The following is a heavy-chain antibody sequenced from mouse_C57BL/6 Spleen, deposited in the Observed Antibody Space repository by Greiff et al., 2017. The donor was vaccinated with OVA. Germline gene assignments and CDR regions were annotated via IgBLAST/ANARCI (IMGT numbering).Heavy chain of an antibody. CDR1: GFSLTSYG. D-gene: IGHD4-1*01. V-gene: IGHV2-5*01. CDR3: AKEDWAFYAMDY. CDR2: IWRGGST. Sequence: QVQLQQSGPGLVQPSQSLSITCTVSGFSLTSYGVHWVRQSPGKGLEWLGVIWRGGSTDYNAAFMSRLSITKNNSKSHVFFKMNSLQADDTAIYSCAKEDWAFYAMDYWGQGTSVTVSS. J-gene: IGHJ4*01.